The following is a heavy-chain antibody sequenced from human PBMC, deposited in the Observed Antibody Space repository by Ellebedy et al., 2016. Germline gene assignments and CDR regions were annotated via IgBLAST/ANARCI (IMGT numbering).Heavy chain of an antibody. J-gene: IGHJ4*02. Sequence: HTGGSLRLSCAASGITFTSHWMHWVRQVPGEGLVWVSRIDIDGSNIAYADSVKGRFTISRDNSKNMLYLQMDSLRPEDTSVYYCAREGYSSGRAGTFDHWGQGTLVTVSS. D-gene: IGHD2-15*01. CDR3: AREGYSSGRAGTFDH. V-gene: IGHV3-74*03. CDR1: GITFTSHW. CDR2: IDIDGSNI.